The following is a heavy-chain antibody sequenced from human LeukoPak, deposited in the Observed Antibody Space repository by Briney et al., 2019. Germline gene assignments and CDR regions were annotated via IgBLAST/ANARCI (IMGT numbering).Heavy chain of an antibody. CDR3: ARDSSSWSYYMDV. V-gene: IGHV4-61*08. CDR1: GGSISSGDYY. D-gene: IGHD6-13*01. CDR2: IYYSGST. J-gene: IGHJ6*03. Sequence: SETLSLTCTVSGGSISSGDYYWSWIRQPPGKGLEWIGYIYYSGSTNYNPSLKSRVTISVDTSKNQFSLKLSSVTAADTAVYYCARDSSSWSYYMDVWGKGTTVTVSS.